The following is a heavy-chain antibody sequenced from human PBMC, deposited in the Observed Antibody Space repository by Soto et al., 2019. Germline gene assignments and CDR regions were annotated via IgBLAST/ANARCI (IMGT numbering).Heavy chain of an antibody. CDR2: IIPILGTA. V-gene: IGHV1-69*13. Sequence: ASVKVSCKASGGTFSSYAISWVRQAPGQGLEWMGGIIPILGTANYAQKFQGRVTITADESTSTAYMELSSLRSEDTAVYYCARWDGSCYCDYWGQGTLVTVSS. J-gene: IGHJ4*02. D-gene: IGHD2-15*01. CDR1: GGTFSSYA. CDR3: ARWDGSCYCDY.